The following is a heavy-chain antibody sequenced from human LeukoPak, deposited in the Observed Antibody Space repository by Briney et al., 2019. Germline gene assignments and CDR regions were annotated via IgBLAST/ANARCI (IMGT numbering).Heavy chain of an antibody. CDR3: ARLRSTYCSGGSCPHQPDY. CDR2: IHNSGST. CDR1: GGSFSGYH. V-gene: IGHV4-34*01. J-gene: IGHJ4*02. Sequence: PSETLSLTCAVYGGSFSGYHWGWIRQPPGKGLEWIGSIHNSGSTYYNPSLKSRVTISVRTSKNQFSLKLSSVTAADTALYYCARLRSTYCSGGSCPHQPDYWGQGTLVTVSS. D-gene: IGHD2-15*01.